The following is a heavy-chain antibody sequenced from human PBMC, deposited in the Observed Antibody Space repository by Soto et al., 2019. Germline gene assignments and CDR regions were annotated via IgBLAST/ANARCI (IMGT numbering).Heavy chain of an antibody. D-gene: IGHD2-2*01. CDR2: INAGNGNT. Sequence: VASVKVSCKASGYTFTGYAMHWVRQAPGQRLEWMGWINAGNGNTKYSQKFQGRVTITRDTSASTAYMELSSLRSEDTAVYYCARDLDIVVVPAATFQSSYYYMDVWGKGTTVTVSS. CDR1: GYTFTGYA. J-gene: IGHJ6*03. V-gene: IGHV1-3*01. CDR3: ARDLDIVVVPAATFQSSYYYMDV.